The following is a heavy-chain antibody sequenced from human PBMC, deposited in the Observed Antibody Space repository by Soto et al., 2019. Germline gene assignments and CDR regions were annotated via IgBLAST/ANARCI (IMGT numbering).Heavy chain of an antibody. CDR1: GGSISSGDYY. D-gene: IGHD3-16*01. CDR2: IYYSGST. Sequence: QVQLQESGPGLVKPSQTLSLTCTVSGGSISSGDYYWSWIRQPPGKGLEWIGYIYYSGSTYYNPSLKSRVTISVDTSKNQFSLKLSSVTAADTAVYYCARDLFVWGSPPDAFDIWGQGTMVTVSS. V-gene: IGHV4-30-4*01. CDR3: ARDLFVWGSPPDAFDI. J-gene: IGHJ3*02.